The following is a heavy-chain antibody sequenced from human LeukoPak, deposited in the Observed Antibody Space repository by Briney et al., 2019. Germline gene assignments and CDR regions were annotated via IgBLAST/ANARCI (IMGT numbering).Heavy chain of an antibody. CDR2: INHSGST. Sequence: SETLSLTCAVYGGSFSGYYWSWIRQPPGKGLEWIGEINHSGSTNYNPSLKSRVTISVDTSRNQFSLKLSSVTAADTAVYYCARVQGRIAARPKNWFDPWGQGTLVTVSS. V-gene: IGHV4-34*01. D-gene: IGHD6-6*01. J-gene: IGHJ5*02. CDR1: GGSFSGYY. CDR3: ARVQGRIAARPKNWFDP.